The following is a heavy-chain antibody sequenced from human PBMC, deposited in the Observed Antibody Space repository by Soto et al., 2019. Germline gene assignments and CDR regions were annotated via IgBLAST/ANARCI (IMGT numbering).Heavy chain of an antibody. Sequence: LSLTCTVSGGSISSGDYYWSWIRQPPGKGLEWIGYIYYSGSTYYNPSLKSRVTISVDTSKNQFSLKLSSVTAADTAVYYCAREGYGIGNWFDPWGQGTLVTVSS. CDR2: IYYSGST. CDR1: GGSISSGDYY. CDR3: AREGYGIGNWFDP. D-gene: IGHD6-13*01. V-gene: IGHV4-30-4*01. J-gene: IGHJ5*02.